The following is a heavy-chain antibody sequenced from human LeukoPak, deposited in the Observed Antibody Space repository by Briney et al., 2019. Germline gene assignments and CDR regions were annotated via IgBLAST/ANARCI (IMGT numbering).Heavy chain of an antibody. D-gene: IGHD3-3*01. CDR2: IYTSGST. J-gene: IGHJ4*02. V-gene: IGHV4-4*07. CDR1: GGSISSYY. CDR3: AREGPIGTGFLEWFPPDY. Sequence: PSETLSLTCTVSGGSISSYYWSWIRQPAGKGLEWIGRIYTSGSTNYNPSLKSRVTISVDTSKNQFSLKLSSVTAADTAVYYCAREGPIGTGFLEWFPPDYWGQGTLVTVSS.